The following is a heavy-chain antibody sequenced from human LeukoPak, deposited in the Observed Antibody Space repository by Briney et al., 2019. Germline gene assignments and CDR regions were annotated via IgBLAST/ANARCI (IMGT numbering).Heavy chain of an antibody. D-gene: IGHD3-10*01. CDR3: AKGSYGSGASAKADY. J-gene: IGHJ4*02. Sequence: PGGSLRLSCAASGFTFSSYAMSWVRQAPGKGLEWVSAISGSGGTTYYADSVKGRFTISRDNAKNSLYLQMNSLRAEDTALYYCAKGSYGSGASAKADYWGQGTLVTVSS. CDR2: ISGSGGTT. V-gene: IGHV3-23*01. CDR1: GFTFSSYA.